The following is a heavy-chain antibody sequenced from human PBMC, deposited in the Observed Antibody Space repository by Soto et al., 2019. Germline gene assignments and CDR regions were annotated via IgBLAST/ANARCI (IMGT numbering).Heavy chain of an antibody. V-gene: IGHV3-23*01. Sequence: EVQLLESGGGLVQLGGSLRLSCAASGFVFSGYAMTWVRQTPGKGLEWVSSISNGAGSSTYYADCVKCRFTISIDNSKNTVFVKLHSRRAQDTAVDYCAKKRGATVNCFVDLWGRGNLVTVSS. J-gene: IGHJ2*01. CDR1: GFVFSGYA. CDR2: ISNGAGSST. CDR3: AKKRGATVNCFVDL. D-gene: IGHD1-26*01.